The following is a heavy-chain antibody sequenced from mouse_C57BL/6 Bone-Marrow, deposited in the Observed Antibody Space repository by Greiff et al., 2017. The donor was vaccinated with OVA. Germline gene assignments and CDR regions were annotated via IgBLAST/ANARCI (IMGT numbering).Heavy chain of an antibody. CDR2: IRNKANGYTT. V-gene: IGHV7-3*01. J-gene: IGHJ4*01. CDR3: ARYSDYDFMDY. D-gene: IGHD2-4*01. Sequence: EVQGVESGGGLVQPGGSLSLSCAASGFTFTDYYMSWVRQPPGTALEWLGFIRNKANGYTTEYSASVKGRFTISRDNSQSILYLQMNALRAEDSATYYCARYSDYDFMDYWGQGTSVTVSS. CDR1: GFTFTDYY.